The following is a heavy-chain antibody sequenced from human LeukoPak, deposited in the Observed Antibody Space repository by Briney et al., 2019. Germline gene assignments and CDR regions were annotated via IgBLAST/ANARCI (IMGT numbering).Heavy chain of an antibody. CDR1: GGSISGY. V-gene: IGHV4-59*01. Sequence: SETLSLTCTVSGGSISGYWTWVRQPPGTGLEWIGQIHYSGSADYNPSLKSRITISVDTSKNQMSLKLTSVTAADTAIYYCARFGLDYDMGVWGQGTTDAVSS. CDR2: IHYSGSA. J-gene: IGHJ6*02. D-gene: IGHD3-16*01. CDR3: ARFGLDYDMGV.